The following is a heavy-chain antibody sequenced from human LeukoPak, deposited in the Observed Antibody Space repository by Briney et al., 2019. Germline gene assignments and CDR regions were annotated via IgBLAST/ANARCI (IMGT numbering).Heavy chain of an antibody. CDR1: VYPINNAYY. V-gene: IGHV4-38-2*01. CDR3: ARQYASYFYYYLHL. D-gene: IGHD2-2*01. CDR2: LYHPDST. J-gene: IGHJ6*03. Sequence: PSETLSLTCAVSVYPINNAYYWVWIRQPPGKGLEWIGSLYHPDSTYYNPSLKSRVTMSVDTSRNQFSLKLSFVTAADTAVYYCARQYASYFYYYLHLWGTGTTVTVSS.